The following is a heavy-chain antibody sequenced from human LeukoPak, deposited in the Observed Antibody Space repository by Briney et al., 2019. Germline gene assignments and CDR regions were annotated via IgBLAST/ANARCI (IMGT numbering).Heavy chain of an antibody. Sequence: PGGSLRLSCAASGFTFSSYGMHWVRQAPGKGLEWVAVISYDGSNKYYADSVKGRFTISRDNSKNTLYLQMSSLRSEDTAVYYCARSDSSGWYVAGYWGQGTLVTVSS. V-gene: IGHV3-30*03. D-gene: IGHD6-19*01. J-gene: IGHJ4*02. CDR3: ARSDSSGWYVAGY. CDR2: ISYDGSNK. CDR1: GFTFSSYG.